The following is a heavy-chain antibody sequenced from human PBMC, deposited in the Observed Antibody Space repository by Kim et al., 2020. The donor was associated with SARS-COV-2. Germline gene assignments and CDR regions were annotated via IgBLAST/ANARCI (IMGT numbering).Heavy chain of an antibody. D-gene: IGHD1-26*01. CDR3: ARHGVGLYYYGMDV. Sequence: SPSFQGQGTISADKSISTAYLQWSSLKASDTAMYYCARHGVGLYYYGMDVWGQGTTVTVSS. J-gene: IGHJ6*02. V-gene: IGHV5-51*01.